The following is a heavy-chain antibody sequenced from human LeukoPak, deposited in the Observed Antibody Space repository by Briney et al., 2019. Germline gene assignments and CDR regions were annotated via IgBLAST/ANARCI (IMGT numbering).Heavy chain of an antibody. V-gene: IGHV1-2*02. D-gene: IGHD3-3*01. CDR1: GYTFTGYY. Sequence: ASVKVSCKASGYTFTGYYMHWVRQAPGQGLEWMGWINPNSGGTNYAQKFQGRVTMTRDTSISTAYMELSRLRTDDTAVYYCARGYDFWSGYLYFDYWGQGTLVTVSS. CDR2: INPNSGGT. CDR3: ARGYDFWSGYLYFDY. J-gene: IGHJ4*02.